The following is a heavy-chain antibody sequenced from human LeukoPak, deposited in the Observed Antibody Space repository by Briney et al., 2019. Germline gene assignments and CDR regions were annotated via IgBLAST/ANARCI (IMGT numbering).Heavy chain of an antibody. CDR2: IYSSGSS. V-gene: IGHV4-39*01. Sequence: SETLSLTCTVSGVSISSYYWGWIRQPPGKGLEWIGSIYSSGSSYYNPSLKSRVTISLDTSKNQFSLKLSSVTAADTAVYYCARHLWSYAAGRDCFDPWGQGSLVTVSS. J-gene: IGHJ5*02. D-gene: IGHD1-26*01. CDR3: ARHLWSYAAGRDCFDP. CDR1: GVSISSYY.